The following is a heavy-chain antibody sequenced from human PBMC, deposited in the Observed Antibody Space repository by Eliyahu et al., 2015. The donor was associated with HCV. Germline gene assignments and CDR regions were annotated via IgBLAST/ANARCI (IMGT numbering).Heavy chain of an antibody. CDR3: ARGGGAPWSIWFGSHENYYYYGMDV. CDR1: GYTFTSYD. CDR2: MNPNXGNT. J-gene: IGHJ6*02. V-gene: IGHV1-8*01. D-gene: IGHD3-10*01. Sequence: QVQLVQSGAEVKKPGASVKVSCKASGYTFTSYDINWVRQAXGQGLEWMGWMNPNXGNTGYAQKFQGRVTMTRNTSISTAYMELSSLRSXDTAVYYCARGGGAPWSIWFGSHENYYYYGMDVWGQGTTVTVSS.